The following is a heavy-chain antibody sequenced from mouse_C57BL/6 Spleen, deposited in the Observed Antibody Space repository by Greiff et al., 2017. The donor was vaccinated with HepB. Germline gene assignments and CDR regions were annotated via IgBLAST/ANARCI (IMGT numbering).Heavy chain of an antibody. D-gene: IGHD3-2*02. V-gene: IGHV1-42*01. Sequence: EVQLQQSGPELVKPGASVKISCKASGYSFTGYYMNWVKQSPEKSLEWIGEINPSTGGTTYNQKFKAKATLTVDKSSSTAYMQLNSLTSEDSAVYYCGRPAQPTFSGFAYGGQGTRVTVSA. CDR2: INPSTGGT. J-gene: IGHJ3*01. CDR1: GYSFTGYY. CDR3: GRPAQPTFSGFAY.